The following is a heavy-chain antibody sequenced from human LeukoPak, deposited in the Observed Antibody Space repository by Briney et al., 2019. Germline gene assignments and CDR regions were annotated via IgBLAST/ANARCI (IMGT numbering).Heavy chain of an antibody. J-gene: IGHJ3*02. CDR1: GYTFTSYY. Sequence: ASVKVPCKASGYTFTSYYMHWVRQAPGQGLEWMGIINPSGGSTSYAQKFQGRVTMTRDTSTSTVYMELSSLRSEDTAVYYCARTYYDLHAFDIWGQGTMVTVSS. CDR3: ARTYYDLHAFDI. V-gene: IGHV1-46*01. CDR2: INPSGGST. D-gene: IGHD3-3*01.